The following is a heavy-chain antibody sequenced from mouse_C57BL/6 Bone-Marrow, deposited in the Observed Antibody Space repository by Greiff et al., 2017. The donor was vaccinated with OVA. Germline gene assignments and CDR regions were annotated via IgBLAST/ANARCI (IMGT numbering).Heavy chain of an antibody. D-gene: IGHD3-1*01. J-gene: IGHJ2*01. CDR1: GFTFSDYG. CDR2: ISSGSSTI. CDR3: ARPPRGYPYYFYY. V-gene: IGHV5-17*01. Sequence: EVKLVESGGGLVKPGGSLKLSCAASGFTFSDYGMHWVRQAPEKGLEWVAYISSGSSTIYYADTVKGRFTISRDNAKNTLFLHMTSLRSEDTAMYYCARPPRGYPYYFYYWGQGTTLTVSS.